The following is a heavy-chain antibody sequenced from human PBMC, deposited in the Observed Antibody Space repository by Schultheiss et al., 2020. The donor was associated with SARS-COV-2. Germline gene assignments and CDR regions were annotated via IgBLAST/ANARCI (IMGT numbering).Heavy chain of an antibody. CDR3: ARVATDSSGYFVNLYYFDY. CDR1: GYTFTSYY. V-gene: IGHV1-46*01. CDR2: INPSGGST. J-gene: IGHJ4*02. D-gene: IGHD3-22*01. Sequence: ASVKVSCKASGYTFTSYYMHWVRQAPGQGLEWMGIINPSGGSTSYAQKFQGRVTMTRDTSTSTVYMELSSLRSEDTAVYYCARVATDSSGYFVNLYYFDYWGQGTLVTVSS.